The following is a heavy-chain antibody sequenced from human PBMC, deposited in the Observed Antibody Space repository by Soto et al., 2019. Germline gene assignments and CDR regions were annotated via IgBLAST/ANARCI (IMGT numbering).Heavy chain of an antibody. V-gene: IGHV3-33*01. CDR1: GFTFSSYG. J-gene: IGHJ6*02. CDR2: IWYDGSNK. D-gene: IGHD2-2*01. CDR3: ARDSDIVVVPAAPRQDSYYYYGMDV. Sequence: GGSLGLSCAASGFTFSSYGMHWVRQAPGKGLEWVAVIWYDGSNKYYADSVKGRFTISRDNSRNTLYLQMNSLRAEDTAVYYCARDSDIVVVPAAPRQDSYYYYGMDVWGQGTTVTVSS.